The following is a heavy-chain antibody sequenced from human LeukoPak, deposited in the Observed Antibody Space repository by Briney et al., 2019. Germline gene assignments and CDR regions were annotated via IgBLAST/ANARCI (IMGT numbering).Heavy chain of an antibody. CDR1: GFTFSSYE. J-gene: IGHJ5*02. D-gene: IGHD6-13*01. CDR3: ARDRIAAAGAHWFDP. Sequence: PGGSLRLSCAASGFTFSSYEMNWVRQAPGKGLEWVSSISSSSSYIYYADSVKGRFTISRDNAKNSLYLQMNSLRAEDTAVYYCARDRIAAAGAHWFDPWGQGTLVTVSS. V-gene: IGHV3-21*01. CDR2: ISSSSSYI.